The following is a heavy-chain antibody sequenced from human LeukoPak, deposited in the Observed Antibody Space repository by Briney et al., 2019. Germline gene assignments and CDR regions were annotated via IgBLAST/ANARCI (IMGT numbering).Heavy chain of an antibody. CDR2: INHSGST. V-gene: IGHV4-34*01. Sequence: PSETLSLTCAVYGGSFSGYYWSWIRQPPGKGLEWIGEINHSGSTNYNPSLKSRVTISVDTSKNQFSLKLSSVTTADTAVYYCARGFCDSRGCGSDYWGQGTLVTVSS. CDR1: GGSFSGYY. J-gene: IGHJ4*02. D-gene: IGHD6-19*01. CDR3: ARGFCDSRGCGSDY.